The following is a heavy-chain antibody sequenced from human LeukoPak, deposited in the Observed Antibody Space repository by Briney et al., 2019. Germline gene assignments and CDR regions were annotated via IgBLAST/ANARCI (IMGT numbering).Heavy chain of an antibody. Sequence: SETLSLTCTVSGGSISSSSYYWGWIRQPPGKGLEWIGSIYYSGSTYYNPSLKSRVTISVDTSKNQFSLKLSSVTAADTAVYYCGVFCRSSCYSYNWFDPWGQGTLVTVSS. D-gene: IGHD2-15*01. J-gene: IGHJ5*02. CDR3: GVFCRSSCYSYNWFDP. CDR2: IYYSGST. V-gene: IGHV4-39*01. CDR1: GGSISSSSYY.